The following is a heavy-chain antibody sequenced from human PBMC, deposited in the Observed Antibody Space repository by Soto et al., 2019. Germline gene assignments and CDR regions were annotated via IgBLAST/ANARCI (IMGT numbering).Heavy chain of an antibody. D-gene: IGHD2-15*01. CDR3: ATHRGVVSPASFYC. CDR1: GFSFSDAW. V-gene: IGHV3-15*01. CDR2: IKSKSDGETA. J-gene: IGHJ4*02. Sequence: GGSLRLSCAASGFSFSDAWMTWVRQAPGRGLEWVGRIKSKSDGETADYAAPVKGRFTISRDDSKNTVYLHMNSLKTDDTAVYYCATHRGVVSPASFYCWGQGT.